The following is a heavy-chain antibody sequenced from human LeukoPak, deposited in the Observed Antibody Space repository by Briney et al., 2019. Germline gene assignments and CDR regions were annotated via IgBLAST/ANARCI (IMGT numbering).Heavy chain of an antibody. D-gene: IGHD2-8*01. J-gene: IGHJ6*02. CDR1: GGSISSYY. V-gene: IGHV4-59*08. Sequence: SETLSLTCTVSGGSISSYYWSWLRQPPGKGLEWIGYIYYSGSTNYNPSLKSRVTISVDTSKNQFSLKLSSVTAADTAVYYCARHVHYYYGMDVWGQGTTVTVSS. CDR2: IYYSGST. CDR3: ARHVHYYYGMDV.